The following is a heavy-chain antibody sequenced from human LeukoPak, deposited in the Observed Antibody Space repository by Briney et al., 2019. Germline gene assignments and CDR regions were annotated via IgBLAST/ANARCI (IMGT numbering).Heavy chain of an antibody. CDR3: ARAGGSSHTLSGQIDY. CDR1: GFTFSSYW. Sequence: GGSLRLSCAASGFTFSSYWMHWVRQAPGKGLVWVSRINSDGSSTSYADSVKGRFTISRDNAKNTLYLQMNSLRAEDTAVYYCARAGGSSHTLSGQIDYWGQGTLVTVSS. D-gene: IGHD6-13*01. CDR2: INSDGSST. J-gene: IGHJ4*02. V-gene: IGHV3-74*01.